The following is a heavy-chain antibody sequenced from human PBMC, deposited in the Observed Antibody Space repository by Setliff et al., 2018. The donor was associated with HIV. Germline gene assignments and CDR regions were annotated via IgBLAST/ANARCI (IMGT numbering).Heavy chain of an antibody. V-gene: IGHV3-23*01. D-gene: IGHD3-3*01. CDR1: GFTFSSYA. CDR3: VKGDNFWTGYSTYFEFDP. CDR2: ISGSGGST. J-gene: IGHJ5*02. Sequence: PGGSLRLSCAASGFTFSSYAMSWVRQAPGKGLEWVSAISGSGGSTYYADSVRGRFTISRDNSKNKLYLRMNSLRIEDTAIYYCVKGDNFWTGYSTYFEFDPWGQGTLVTVSS.